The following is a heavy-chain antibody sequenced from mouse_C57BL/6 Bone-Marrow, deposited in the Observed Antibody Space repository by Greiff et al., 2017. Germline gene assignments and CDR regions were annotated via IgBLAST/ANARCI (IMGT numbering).Heavy chain of an antibody. CDR2: IWSGGST. CDR1: GFSLTSYG. CDR3: AKRGSYYAMDY. Sequence: QVQLQQSGPGLVQPSQSLSITCTVSGFSLTSYGVHWVRQPPGKGLEWLGVIWSGGSTDDNAAFISSMGISKDNSKSQVFFKMNSLQADDTAIYYCAKRGSYYAMDYWGQGTSVTVSS. J-gene: IGHJ4*01. V-gene: IGHV2-4*01.